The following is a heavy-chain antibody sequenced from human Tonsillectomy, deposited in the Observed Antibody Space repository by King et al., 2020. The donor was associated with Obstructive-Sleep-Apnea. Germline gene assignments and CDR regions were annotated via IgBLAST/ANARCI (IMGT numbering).Heavy chain of an antibody. Sequence: VQLVESGGGVVQPGGSLRLSCAASAFTFSSYGMHWVRHAPGKGLEWVAFIQYDRGNENYADSLKGRFTISRDNSKNTLYLQMNGLRAEDTALYYCAKETRDHLISNDAFDIWGQGTMVTVSS. V-gene: IGHV3-30*02. CDR2: IQYDRGNE. D-gene: IGHD3/OR15-3a*01. CDR3: AKETRDHLISNDAFDI. J-gene: IGHJ3*02. CDR1: AFTFSSYG.